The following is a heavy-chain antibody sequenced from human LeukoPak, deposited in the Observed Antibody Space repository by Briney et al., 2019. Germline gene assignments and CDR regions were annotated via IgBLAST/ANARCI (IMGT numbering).Heavy chain of an antibody. CDR3: ARSVKMPTIAH. J-gene: IGHJ4*02. V-gene: IGHV1-46*03. CDR2: INPSGGST. D-gene: IGHD5-24*01. Sequence: GASVKVSCKASGYTFTTYYMHWVRQAPGRGLQWMGIINPSGGSTSYAQKFQGRVTMTRDTSTSTVYMELSSLRSDDTAIYYCARSVKMPTIAHWGQGTLVTVSS. CDR1: GYTFTTYY.